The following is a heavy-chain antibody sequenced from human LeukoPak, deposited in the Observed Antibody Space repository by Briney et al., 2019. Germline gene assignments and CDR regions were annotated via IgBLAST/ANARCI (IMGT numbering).Heavy chain of an antibody. V-gene: IGHV3-53*01. D-gene: IGHD2-2*02. Sequence: GGSLRLSCAASGFTVSGNYMTWVRQAPGKGLEWVSVIYSGGSTHYADSVKGRFTISRDNSKNTLYLHMNSLRAEDTAVYYCARVRYPSNWFDPWGQGTLVTVSS. J-gene: IGHJ5*02. CDR2: IYSGGST. CDR3: ARVRYPSNWFDP. CDR1: GFTVSGNY.